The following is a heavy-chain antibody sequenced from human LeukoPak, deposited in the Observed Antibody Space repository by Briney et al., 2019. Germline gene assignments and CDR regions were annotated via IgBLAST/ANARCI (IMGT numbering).Heavy chain of an antibody. CDR1: GFTFSSYA. D-gene: IGHD4/OR15-4a*01. CDR3: AANCPFDY. CDR2: ISSSSSTI. Sequence: GGSLRLSCAASGFTFSSYAMSWVRQAPGKGLEWVSYISSSSSTIYYADSVKGRFTISRDNAKNSLYLQMNSLRAEDTAVYYCAANCPFDYWGQGTLVTVSS. J-gene: IGHJ4*02. V-gene: IGHV3-48*01.